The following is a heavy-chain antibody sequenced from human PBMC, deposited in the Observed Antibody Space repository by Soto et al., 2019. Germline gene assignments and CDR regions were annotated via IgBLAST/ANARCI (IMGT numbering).Heavy chain of an antibody. CDR2: INNDGSDS. V-gene: IGHV3-74*01. CDR1: GFTFSSFC. J-gene: IGHJ4*02. Sequence: EVQLVESGGGLVQPGGSLRLSCAASGFTFSSFCMHWVRQAPGKGLVWVSRINNDGSDSVYADSVRGRFTISRDNARNTLSLQMNSLRVEDTAVYYCARGLRGPDYWGQGTLVTVSS. CDR3: ARGLRGPDY. D-gene: IGHD5-12*01.